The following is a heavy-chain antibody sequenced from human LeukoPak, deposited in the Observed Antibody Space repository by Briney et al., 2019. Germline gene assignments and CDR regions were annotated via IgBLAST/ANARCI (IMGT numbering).Heavy chain of an antibody. CDR3: ARASRTYFGDYLYYFDS. D-gene: IGHD4-17*01. J-gene: IGHJ4*02. CDR2: MNPKSGNT. V-gene: IGHV1-8*01. CDR1: GYTFSNYD. Sequence: ASVKVSCKASGYTFSNYDINWVRQATGQGLEWMGWMNPKSGNTGYAQNFQGRVTMTRNSSITISYMELSSLRSEDTAVYYCARASRTYFGDYLYYFDSWGQGTLVTVSS.